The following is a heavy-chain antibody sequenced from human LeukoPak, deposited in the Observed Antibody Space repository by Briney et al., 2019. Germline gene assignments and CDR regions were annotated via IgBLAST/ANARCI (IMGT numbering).Heavy chain of an antibody. CDR2: IYYSGST. CDR3: ARGGSGSFQH. D-gene: IGHD3-10*01. CDR1: GGSISRYY. Sequence: PSETLSLTCTVSGGSISRYYWSWIRQPPGKGLEWIGYIYYSGSTNYNPSLKSRVTISVDTSKNQFSLRLSSVTAADTAVYYCARGGSGSFQHWGQGTLVTVSS. V-gene: IGHV4-59*01. J-gene: IGHJ1*01.